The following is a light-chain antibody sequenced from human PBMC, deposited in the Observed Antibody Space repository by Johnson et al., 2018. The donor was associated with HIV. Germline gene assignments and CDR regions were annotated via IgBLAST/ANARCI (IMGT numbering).Light chain of an antibody. J-gene: IGLJ1*01. CDR3: GTWDSSLSAGGV. CDR2: DNN. V-gene: IGLV1-51*01. Sequence: QSVLTQPPSVSAAPGQKVTISCSGSSSNIGNNYVSWYQQFPGTAPKLLIYDNNKRPSGIPARFSGSKSGTSATLGITGLQTGDEADYYCGTWDSSLSAGGVFVTGTKVTV. CDR1: SSNIGNNY.